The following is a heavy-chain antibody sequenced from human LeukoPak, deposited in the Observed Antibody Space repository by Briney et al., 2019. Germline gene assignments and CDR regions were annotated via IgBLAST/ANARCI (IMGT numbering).Heavy chain of an antibody. CDR2: ISGSGGST. D-gene: IGHD5-18*01. J-gene: IGHJ4*02. CDR3: AEMGYGPTLNFDY. CDR1: GVTFSSYA. V-gene: IGHV3-23*01. Sequence: GGSLRLSCAASGVTFSSYAMSWVRQAPGKGLEWASAISGSGGSTYYADSVKGRFTISRDNSKNTLYLQMNSLRAEDTAVYYCAEMGYGPTLNFDYWGQGTLVTVSS.